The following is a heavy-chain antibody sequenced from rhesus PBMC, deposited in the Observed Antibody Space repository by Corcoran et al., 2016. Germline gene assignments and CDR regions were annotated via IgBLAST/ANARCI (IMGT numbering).Heavy chain of an antibody. V-gene: IGHV4-122*02. Sequence: QVQLQESGPGLVKPSETLSLTCAVSGGSISSGYYYWCWIRQPPGQGLEWIGYITYRGRTSYNPSLKSRVNISRDTSKNQFSLKLSSVTAADTAVYYCARVVAGTTGIYFDYWGQGVLVTVSS. J-gene: IGHJ4*01. CDR2: ITYRGRT. CDR1: GGSISSGYYY. CDR3: ARVVAGTTGIYFDY. D-gene: IGHD1-20*01.